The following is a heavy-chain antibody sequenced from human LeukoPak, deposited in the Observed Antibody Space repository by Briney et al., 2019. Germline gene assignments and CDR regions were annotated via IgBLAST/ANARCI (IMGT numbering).Heavy chain of an antibody. D-gene: IGHD6-13*01. CDR1: GYTLTELS. CDR3: ATDFGWQHLGYDAFDI. Sequence: GASVKVSCKVSGYTLTELSIHWVRQAPGKGLEWMGGFDPEDGETIYAQKFQGRVTMTEDTSTNTAYMELSSLRSEDTAVYYCATDFGWQHLGYDAFDIWGQGTMVTVSS. J-gene: IGHJ3*02. V-gene: IGHV1-24*01. CDR2: FDPEDGET.